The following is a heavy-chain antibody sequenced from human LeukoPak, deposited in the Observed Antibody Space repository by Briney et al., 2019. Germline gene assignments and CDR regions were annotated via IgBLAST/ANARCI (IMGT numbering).Heavy chain of an antibody. CDR3: AVPPRGGDTAMAN. D-gene: IGHD5-18*01. CDR2: IYYSGST. Sequence: SETLSLTCTVSGGSISSYYWSWIRQPPGKGLEWIGYIYYSGSTNYNPSLKSRVTISVDTSKNQFSLKLSSVTAADTAVYYCAVPPRGGDTAMANWGQGTLVTVSS. V-gene: IGHV4-59*01. J-gene: IGHJ4*02. CDR1: GGSISSYY.